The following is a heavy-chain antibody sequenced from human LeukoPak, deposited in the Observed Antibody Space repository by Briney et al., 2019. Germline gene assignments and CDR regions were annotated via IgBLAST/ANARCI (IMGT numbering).Heavy chain of an antibody. D-gene: IGHD6-13*01. Sequence: GTLRLSCSASGFTFSSYYMTWVRQAPGKGLEWVANIREDGSEKYFVDSVQGRFTISRDNANNSLYLQMNSLRAEDTALYYCAKDKISSWYSGGGVFDPWGQGTLVTVSS. V-gene: IGHV3-7*03. CDR1: GFTFSSYY. J-gene: IGHJ5*02. CDR3: AKDKISSWYSGGGVFDP. CDR2: IREDGSEK.